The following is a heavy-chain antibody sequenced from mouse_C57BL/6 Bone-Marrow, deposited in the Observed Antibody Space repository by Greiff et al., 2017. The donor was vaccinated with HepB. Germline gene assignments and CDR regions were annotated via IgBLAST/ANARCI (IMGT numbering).Heavy chain of an antibody. CDR1: GYTFTSYG. D-gene: IGHD2-4*01. J-gene: IGHJ4*01. V-gene: IGHV1-81*01. CDR2: IYPRSGNT. Sequence: QVQLQQSGAELARPGASVKLSCKASGYTFTSYGISWVKQGTGQGLEWIGEIYPRSGNTYYNEKFKGKATLTADKSSSAAYMELRSLTSEDSAVYFCARGRLRRVMDYWGQGTSVTVSS. CDR3: ARGRLRRVMDY.